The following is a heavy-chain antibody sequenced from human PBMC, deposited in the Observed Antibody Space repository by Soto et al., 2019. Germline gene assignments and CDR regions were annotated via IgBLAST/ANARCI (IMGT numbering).Heavy chain of an antibody. J-gene: IGHJ6*02. V-gene: IGHV4-38-2*01. Sequence: PSETMSLTCAVSGYSISSGYYRGWLRQPPGKGLEWIGSMYHGGSTYYNPSLNSRSTLSVSTAKDQLSLMLSSVTASDTAVYYCARLPHYYDFWSGYYGVGMDVWGQGTTVTVSS. CDR1: GYSISSGYY. D-gene: IGHD3-3*01. CDR3: ARLPHYYDFWSGYYGVGMDV. CDR2: MYHGGST.